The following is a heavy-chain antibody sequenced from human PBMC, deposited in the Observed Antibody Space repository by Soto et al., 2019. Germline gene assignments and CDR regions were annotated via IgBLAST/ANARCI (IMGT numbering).Heavy chain of an antibody. V-gene: IGHV3-30*18. J-gene: IGHJ4*02. CDR1: GFTFSNYA. Sequence: PGGSLRLSCAASGFTFSNYAMHWVRLAPGKGLEWVAVISYDGSNKYYADSVKGRFTFSRDNSKNTLYLQMNSLRAEDTAVYYCAKDYHGDYSPAVLDYWGQGTLVTVSS. D-gene: IGHD4-17*01. CDR2: ISYDGSNK. CDR3: AKDYHGDYSPAVLDY.